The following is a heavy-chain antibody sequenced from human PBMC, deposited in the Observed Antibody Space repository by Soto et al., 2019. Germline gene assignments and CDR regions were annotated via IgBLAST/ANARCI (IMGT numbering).Heavy chain of an antibody. CDR3: AGDGLGGGSGSYRNWFDP. J-gene: IGHJ5*02. CDR2: IIPLFGTP. CDR1: GGGFSTYG. V-gene: IGHV1-69*01. D-gene: IGHD3-10*01. Sequence: QEQLVQSGAEVKKPGSSVKISCKPSGGGFSTYGINWVRQAPGQGPEWMGGIIPLFGTPNYAQNFQGRVTITAESTTMADMELRNLRSEDTAVYYCAGDGLGGGSGSYRNWFDPWGQGTLVIVSS.